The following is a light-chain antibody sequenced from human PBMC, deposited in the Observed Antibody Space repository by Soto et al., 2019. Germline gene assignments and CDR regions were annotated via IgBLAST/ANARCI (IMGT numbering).Light chain of an antibody. CDR3: AAWDHSLSGWM. CDR2: RNN. CDR1: SSNIGSDF. Sequence: QSVLTQPPSASATPGQRGTLSCSGSSSNIGSDFVFWYQQLPGTAPKLLIFRNNQRPSAVADRFSGSKSGTSASLAISGLRAEDEADYYCAAWDHSLSGWMIGGGTKLTVL. J-gene: IGLJ3*02. V-gene: IGLV1-47*01.